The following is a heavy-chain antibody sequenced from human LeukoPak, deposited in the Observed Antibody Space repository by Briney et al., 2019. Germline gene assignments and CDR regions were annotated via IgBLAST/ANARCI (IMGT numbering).Heavy chain of an antibody. J-gene: IGHJ4*02. D-gene: IGHD2-15*01. V-gene: IGHV3-7*03. Sequence: GGSLRLSCAASGFTFSSYWMNWVRQAPGKGLEWVANIKQDGNEKYYVDSVRGRFTISRDNAKNSLYLQMNSLRAEDTAVYYCAREKILGYCSGGSCYGLDYWGQGTLVTVSS. CDR2: IKQDGNEK. CDR3: AREKILGYCSGGSCYGLDY. CDR1: GFTFSSYW.